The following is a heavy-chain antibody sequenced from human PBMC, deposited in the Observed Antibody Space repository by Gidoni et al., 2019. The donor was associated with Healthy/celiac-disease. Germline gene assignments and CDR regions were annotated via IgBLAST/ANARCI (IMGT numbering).Heavy chain of an antibody. J-gene: IGHJ5*02. D-gene: IGHD5-12*01. CDR1: GYTFTGYY. Sequence: QVQLVQSGAEVTKPGASVKVSCKAYGYTFTGYYMNWVRQAPGQGLEWMGWINPNSGGTNYAQKFQGWVTMTRDTSISTAYMELSRLRSDDTAVYYCARGGPIYSGYPISVWFDPWGQGTLVTVSS. CDR3: ARGGPIYSGYPISVWFDP. CDR2: INPNSGGT. V-gene: IGHV1-2*04.